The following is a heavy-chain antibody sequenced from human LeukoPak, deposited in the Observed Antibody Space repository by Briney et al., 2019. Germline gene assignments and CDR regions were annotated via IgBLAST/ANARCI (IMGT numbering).Heavy chain of an antibody. CDR3: ATISRGGMDV. CDR2: IIPIFGTA. Sequence: ASVKVSCKASGGTFSSYAISWVRQAPGQGLEWMGGIIPIFGTANYAQKFQGRVTITADESTSTAYMELSSLRSEDTAVYYCATISRGGMDVWGQGTTVTASS. J-gene: IGHJ6*02. D-gene: IGHD2-21*01. CDR1: GGTFSSYA. V-gene: IGHV1-69*13.